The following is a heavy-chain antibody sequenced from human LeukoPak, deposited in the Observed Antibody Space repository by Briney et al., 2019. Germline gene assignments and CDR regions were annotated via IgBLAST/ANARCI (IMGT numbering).Heavy chain of an antibody. CDR1: GGTFSSYA. CDR2: IIPIFGTA. Sequence: SVKVSCKASGGTFSSYAISWVRQAPGQGLERMGGIIPIFGTANYAQKFQGRVTITADKSTSTAYMELSSLRSEDTAVYYCARDGYSGYVAAFDIWGQGTMVTVSS. V-gene: IGHV1-69*06. CDR3: ARDGYSGYVAAFDI. J-gene: IGHJ3*02. D-gene: IGHD5-12*01.